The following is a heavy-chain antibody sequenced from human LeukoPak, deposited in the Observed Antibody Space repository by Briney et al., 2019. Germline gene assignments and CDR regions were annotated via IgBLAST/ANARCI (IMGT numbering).Heavy chain of an antibody. J-gene: IGHJ4*02. D-gene: IGHD3-10*01. CDR1: GASVSSGSYY. V-gene: IGHV4-61*01. CDR3: AGRHGDSGSSNC. Sequence: SETLSLTCSVSGASVSSGSYYWSWIRQPPGKGLEWIGYIYYSGSTNYNPSLKSRVTISLDTSKNQFSLRLSSVTAADAAVYYSAGRHGDSGSSNCWGQGALVTVSS. CDR2: IYYSGST.